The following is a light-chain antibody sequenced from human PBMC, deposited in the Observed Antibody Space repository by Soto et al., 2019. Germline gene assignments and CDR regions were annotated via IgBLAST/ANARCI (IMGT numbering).Light chain of an antibody. J-gene: IGKJ5*01. CDR2: DAS. Sequence: EIVLTQSPAALSLSPGERATLSFRSSQSVSSYLAWYQQKPGQAPRLLIYDASNRATGIPARFSGSGSGTDFTPTISSLEPEDFAVYYCQQRSNWPPITFGQGTRLEIK. CDR1: QSVSSY. V-gene: IGKV3-11*01. CDR3: QQRSNWPPIT.